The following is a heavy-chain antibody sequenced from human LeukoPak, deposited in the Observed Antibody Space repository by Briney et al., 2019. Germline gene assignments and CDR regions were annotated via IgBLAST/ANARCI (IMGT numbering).Heavy chain of an antibody. V-gene: IGHV3-23*01. CDR2: ISGSGGST. CDR1: GFTFSSHA. D-gene: IGHD2-2*02. Sequence: GGSLRLSCAASGFTFSSHAMSWVRQAPGKGLEWVSAISGSGGSTYYADSVKGRFTISRDNSKNTLYLQMNSLRAEDTAVYYCAKDWSDIAVVPAAIPWFDPWGQGTLVTVSS. J-gene: IGHJ5*02. CDR3: AKDWSDIAVVPAAIPWFDP.